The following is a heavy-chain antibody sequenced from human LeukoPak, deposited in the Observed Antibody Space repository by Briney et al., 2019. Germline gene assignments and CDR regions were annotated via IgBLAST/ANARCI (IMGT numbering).Heavy chain of an antibody. D-gene: IGHD6-13*01. CDR2: ISSSSSYT. Sequence: GRSLRLSCAASGFTFSDYYMSWIRQAPGKGLEWVSYISSSSSYTNYADSVKGRFTISRDNAKNSLYLQMNSPRAEDTAVYYCATPPIAAAGGKAFDYWGQGTLVTVSS. J-gene: IGHJ4*02. V-gene: IGHV3-11*03. CDR3: ATPPIAAAGGKAFDY. CDR1: GFTFSDYY.